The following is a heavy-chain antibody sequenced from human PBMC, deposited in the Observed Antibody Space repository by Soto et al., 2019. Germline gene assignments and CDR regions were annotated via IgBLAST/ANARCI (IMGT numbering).Heavy chain of an antibody. D-gene: IGHD2-2*01. CDR1: GFTFSSYW. CDR3: ARHEIGGVPAAIMDY. V-gene: IGHV3-7*01. Sequence: GGSLRLSCAASGFTFSSYWMSWVRQAPGKGLEWVANRKQDGSEKYYEDSVKGRCTISRDNAKNSLYLQMNSLRAEDKAVYYCARHEIGGVPAAIMDYWGQGTLVTVSS. CDR2: RKQDGSEK. J-gene: IGHJ4*02.